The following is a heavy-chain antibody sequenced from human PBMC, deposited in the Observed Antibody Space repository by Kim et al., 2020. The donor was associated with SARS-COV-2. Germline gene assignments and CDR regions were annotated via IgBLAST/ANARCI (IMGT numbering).Heavy chain of an antibody. J-gene: IGHJ4*02. CDR2: IYYSGST. CDR3: AREEMGGSYFFDY. CDR1: GGSISSGGYY. D-gene: IGHD1-26*01. V-gene: IGHV4-31*03. Sequence: SETLSLTCTVSGGSISSGGYYWSWIRQHPGKGLEWIGYIYYSGSTYYNPSLKSRVTISVDTSKNQFSLKLSSVTAADTAVYYCAREEMGGSYFFDYWGQGTLVTVSS.